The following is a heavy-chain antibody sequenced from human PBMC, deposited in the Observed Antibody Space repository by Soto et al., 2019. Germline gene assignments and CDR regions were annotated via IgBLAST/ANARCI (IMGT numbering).Heavy chain of an antibody. J-gene: IGHJ5*02. Sequence: SETLSLTCAVSSGSISSSNWWSWVRQPPGKGLEWIGEIYHSGSTNYSPSLKSRVTISVDKSKNQFSLKLSSVTAADTAVYYCARDHDYGGNWFDPWGKGTLVTVSS. CDR1: SGSISSSNW. V-gene: IGHV4-4*02. D-gene: IGHD4-17*01. CDR3: ARDHDYGGNWFDP. CDR2: IYHSGST.